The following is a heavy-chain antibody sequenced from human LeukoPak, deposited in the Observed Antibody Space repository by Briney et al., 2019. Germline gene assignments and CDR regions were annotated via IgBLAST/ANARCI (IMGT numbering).Heavy chain of an antibody. CDR2: IYYSGST. V-gene: IGHV4-31*03. D-gene: IGHD3-3*01. J-gene: IGHJ6*02. CDR3: ARDFGAVTGLDV. CDR1: GGSISSGGYY. Sequence: PSETLSLTCTVSGGSISSGGYYWSWIRQHPGKGLEWIGYIYYSGSTYYNPSLKSRVTISVDTPKNQFSLKLSSVTAADTAVYYCARDFGAVTGLDVWGQGTTVTVSS.